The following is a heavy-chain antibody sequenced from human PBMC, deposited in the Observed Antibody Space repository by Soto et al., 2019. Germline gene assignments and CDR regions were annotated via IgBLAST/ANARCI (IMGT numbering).Heavy chain of an antibody. V-gene: IGHV3-73*02. CDR2: IRSKPYGYAT. CDR3: TRGSGKTGWYFDL. CDR1: GFTFSGPG. D-gene: IGHD3-9*01. J-gene: IGHJ2*01. Sequence: EVQLVESGGGLVQPGGSLKLSCAASGFTFSGPGIHWVRQASGKGLEWVGRIRSKPYGYATTYAASVKGRFTISRDDSKNTAYLQMNTLKTEDTALYYCTRGSGKTGWYFDLWGRGTRVTVST.